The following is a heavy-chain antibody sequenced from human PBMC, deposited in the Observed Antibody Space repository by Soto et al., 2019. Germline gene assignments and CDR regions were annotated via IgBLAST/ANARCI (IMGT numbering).Heavy chain of an antibody. CDR1: GYTFTGYY. D-gene: IGHD5-18*01. V-gene: IGHV1-2*04. J-gene: IGHJ6*02. CDR3: ARSRARGYSYLGV. Sequence: PSVKVSCKASGYTFTGYYMHWVRQAPGQGLEWMGWINPNSGGTNYAQKFQGWVTMTRDTSISTAYMELSRLRSDDTAVYYCARSRARGYSYLGVWGQGTTVTVSS. CDR2: INPNSGGT.